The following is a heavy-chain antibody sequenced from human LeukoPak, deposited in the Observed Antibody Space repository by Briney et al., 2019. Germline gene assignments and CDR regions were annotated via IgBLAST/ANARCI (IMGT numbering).Heavy chain of an antibody. CDR2: ISGSGGST. Sequence: GGSLRLSCAASGFTFSSYAMSWVRQAPGKGLEWVSAISGSGGSTYYADSVKGRFTISRDNSKNTLYLQMNSLRAEDTAVYYCANYGCSYGTTGYDYWGQGTLVTVSS. V-gene: IGHV3-23*01. D-gene: IGHD5-18*01. J-gene: IGHJ4*02. CDR1: GFTFSSYA. CDR3: ANYGCSYGTTGYDY.